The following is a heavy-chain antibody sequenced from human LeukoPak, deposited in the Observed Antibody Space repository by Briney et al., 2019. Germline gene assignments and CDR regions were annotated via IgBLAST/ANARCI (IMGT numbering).Heavy chain of an antibody. J-gene: IGHJ6*03. CDR2: TYDRSKWNN. CDR1: GDRVSTNSGA. Sequence: SQTLSLTSAISGDRVSTNSGAWNWIRQSPSRCPEWLGSTYDRSKWNNEYAVSVRSRIIINPDTSKNQVSLQVNSVTPEDTAVYYCARADYSSTWSHDYYYMDVWGKGTTVTVSS. D-gene: IGHD6-13*01. CDR3: ARADYSSTWSHDYYYMDV. V-gene: IGHV6-1*01.